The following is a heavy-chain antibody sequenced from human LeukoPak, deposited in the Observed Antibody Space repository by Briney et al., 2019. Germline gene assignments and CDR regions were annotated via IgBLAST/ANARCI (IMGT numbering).Heavy chain of an antibody. J-gene: IGHJ6*02. CDR3: ARDQSHYDILTGYYNYYYGMDV. CDR1: GFTFSSYA. V-gene: IGHV3-30*04. D-gene: IGHD3-9*01. CDR2: ISYDGSNK. Sequence: PGGSLRLSCAASGFTFSSYAMHWVRQAPGKGLEWVAVISYDGSNKYYADSVKGRFTISRDNSKNTLYLQMNSLRAEDTAVYYCARDQSHYDILTGYYNYYYGMDVWGQGTTVTVSS.